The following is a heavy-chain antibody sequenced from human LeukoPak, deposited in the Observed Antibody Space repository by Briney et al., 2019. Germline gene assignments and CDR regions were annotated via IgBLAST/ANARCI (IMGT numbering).Heavy chain of an antibody. CDR2: ISSSSSYI. CDR3: ARGTPSEYFQH. Sequence: GGSLRLSCAASGFTFSSYSMNWVRQAPGKGLEWVSSISSSSSYIYYADSVKGRFTISRDNAKNSLYLQMNSLRAEDTAVYYCARGTPSEYFQHWGQGTLVTVSS. CDR1: GFTFSSYS. J-gene: IGHJ1*01. V-gene: IGHV3-21*01.